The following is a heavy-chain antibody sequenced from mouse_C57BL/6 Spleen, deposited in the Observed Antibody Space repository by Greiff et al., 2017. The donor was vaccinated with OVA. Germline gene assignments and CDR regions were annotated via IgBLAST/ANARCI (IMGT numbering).Heavy chain of an antibody. V-gene: IGHV5-12*01. CDR3: ARHAPSGYFDV. CDR2: ISNGGGST. J-gene: IGHJ1*03. D-gene: IGHD6-1*01. Sequence: EVKVVESGGGLVQPGGSLKLSCAASGFTFSDYYMYWVRQTPEKRLEWVAYISNGGGSTYYPDTVKGRFTISRDNAKNTLYLQMSRLKSEDTAMYYCARHAPSGYFDVWGTGTTVTVSS. CDR1: GFTFSDYY.